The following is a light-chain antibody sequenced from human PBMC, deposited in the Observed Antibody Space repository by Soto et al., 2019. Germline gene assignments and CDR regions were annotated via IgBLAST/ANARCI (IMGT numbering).Light chain of an antibody. CDR1: QSISSY. CDR2: TTS. Sequence: DIQMTQSPSSLSASEGDRVTITCRASQSISSYLNWYQQKPGKAPKLLIYTTSNLKSGVPSRFSGSGSGTDFTLTISSLQPEDFATYYCQQTYTTPWTFGQGTKVEIK. V-gene: IGKV1-39*01. CDR3: QQTYTTPWT. J-gene: IGKJ1*01.